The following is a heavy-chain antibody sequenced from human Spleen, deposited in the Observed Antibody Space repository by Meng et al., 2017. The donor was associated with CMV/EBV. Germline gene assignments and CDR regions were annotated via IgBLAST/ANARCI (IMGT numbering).Heavy chain of an antibody. Sequence: QVQLQQGGAGLVKPSETLSLTCTVSGGSISSSSYYWGWIRQPPGKGLEWIGSIYYSGSTYYNPSLKSRVTISVDTSKNQFSLKLSSVTAADTAVYYCARDPLPVGSYGSNYFDYWGQGTLVTVSS. V-gene: IGHV4-39*07. CDR3: ARDPLPVGSYGSNYFDY. CDR2: IYYSGST. CDR1: GGSISSSSYY. J-gene: IGHJ4*02. D-gene: IGHD5-18*01.